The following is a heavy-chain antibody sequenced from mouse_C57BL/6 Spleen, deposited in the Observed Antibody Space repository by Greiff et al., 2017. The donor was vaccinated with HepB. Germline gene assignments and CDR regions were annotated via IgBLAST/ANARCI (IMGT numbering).Heavy chain of an antibody. CDR1: GYTFTDYY. V-gene: IGHV1-19*01. CDR3: ARRGWYDYDGYAMDY. CDR2: INPYNGGT. J-gene: IGHJ4*01. D-gene: IGHD2-4*01. Sequence: EVQLQQSGPVLVKPGASVKMSCKASGYTFTDYYMNWVKQSHGKSLEWIGVINPYNGGTSYNQKFKGKATLTVDKSSSTAYMELNSLTSEDSAVYYCARRGWYDYDGYAMDYWGQGTSVTVSS.